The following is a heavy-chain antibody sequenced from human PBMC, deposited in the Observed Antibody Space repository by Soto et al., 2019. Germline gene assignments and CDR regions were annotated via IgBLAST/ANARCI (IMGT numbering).Heavy chain of an antibody. CDR2: SRHKAENYAT. Sequence: RHSCRAAEGNSFDHYIDWVRKSRWQRLEWVGRSRHKAENYATEYAASVKGRFTISRDDSKNSLYLQMNSLKNEDTAVYYCARSSYVSRWYNLFDPWGQGTLVTVSA. D-gene: IGHD6-13*01. CDR1: EGNSFDHY. J-gene: IGHJ5*02. V-gene: IGHV3-72*01. CDR3: ARSSYVSRWYNLFDP.